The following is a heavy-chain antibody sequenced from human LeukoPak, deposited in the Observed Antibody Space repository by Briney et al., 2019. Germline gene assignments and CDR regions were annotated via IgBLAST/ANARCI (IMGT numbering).Heavy chain of an antibody. CDR2: IKQDGSEK. J-gene: IGHJ4*02. V-gene: IGHV3-7*04. D-gene: IGHD3-3*01. CDR1: GFTFSSYW. Sequence: GGSLRLSCAASGFTFSSYWMSWVRQAPGKGLEGVANIKQDGSEKYYVDSVKGRFTISRDNAKNSLYLQMNSLRAEDTPVYYCARGYDFWSGYPYYFDYWGQGTLVTVSS. CDR3: ARGYDFWSGYPYYFDY.